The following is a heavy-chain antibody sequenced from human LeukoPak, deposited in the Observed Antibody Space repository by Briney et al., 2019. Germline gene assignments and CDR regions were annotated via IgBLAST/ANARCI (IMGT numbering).Heavy chain of an antibody. V-gene: IGHV4-34*01. CDR3: AREAAAGWYPDY. D-gene: IGHD6-13*01. CDR1: GGSFSGYY. CDR2: INHSGST. J-gene: IGHJ4*02. Sequence: PSETLSLTCAVYGGSFSGYYWSWIRQPPGKGLEWIGEINHSGSTNYNPSLKSRVTISVDTSKNQFSLKLSSVTAADTAVYYCAREAAAGWYPDYWGQGTLVTVSS.